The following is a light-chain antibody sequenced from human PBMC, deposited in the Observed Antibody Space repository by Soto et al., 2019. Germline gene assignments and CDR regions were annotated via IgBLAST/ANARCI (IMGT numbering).Light chain of an antibody. CDR2: RAD. J-gene: IGLJ2*01. CDR3: AAWDDTVNGLV. Sequence: QSVLTQSPSASGTPGQRVTISCSGSSANIGSNYVYWYQQFPGTAPRLLIYRADQRPSGVPDRFSGSKSGTSASRAISGLRSEDEAAYYCAAWDDTVNGLVFGGGTKLTVL. CDR1: SANIGSNY. V-gene: IGLV1-47*01.